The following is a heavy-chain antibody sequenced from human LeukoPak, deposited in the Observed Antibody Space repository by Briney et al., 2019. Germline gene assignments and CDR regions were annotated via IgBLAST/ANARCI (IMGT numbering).Heavy chain of an antibody. CDR2: ISSNGGST. CDR3: ARQYCSSTSCYTGGGFDY. D-gene: IGHD2-2*02. V-gene: IGHV3-64*01. Sequence: GGSLRLSCAASGFTLSSYAMHWVRQAPGKGLDCVSAISSNGGSTYYANSVKGGFTISRDNSKNTLYLQMDSLRAEDMVVYYCARQYCSSTSCYTGGGFDYWGRGTLVTVSS. J-gene: IGHJ4*02. CDR1: GFTLSSYA.